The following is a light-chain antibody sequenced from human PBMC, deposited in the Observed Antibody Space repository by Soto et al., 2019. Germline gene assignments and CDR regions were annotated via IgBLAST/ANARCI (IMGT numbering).Light chain of an antibody. J-gene: IGKJ5*01. CDR1: QSISNF. Sequence: DIQMTQSPSSLSGSVGDRVAITCRAGQSISNFLTWYQQKPGTAPKLLIYEASTLQSGVPSRFSGSGSGTDFTLTISSLQPEDFATYYCQQSNSIPYTFGQGTRLEIK. CDR3: QQSNSIPYT. V-gene: IGKV1-39*01. CDR2: EAS.